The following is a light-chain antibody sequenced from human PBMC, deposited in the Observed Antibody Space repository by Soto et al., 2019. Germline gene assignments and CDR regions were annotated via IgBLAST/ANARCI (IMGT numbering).Light chain of an antibody. CDR2: KAS. CDR1: QTSNW. CDR3: QQYTNYSPRT. J-gene: IGKJ1*01. V-gene: IGKV1-5*03. Sequence: DIQMTQSPSTLSASVGDRVTITCRASQTSNWLAWYQQKPGKAPKLLIYKASSLESGVPSRFSGSGSGTEFPHTISSLQPDDFATYYCQQYTNYSPRTFGQGTKVEIK.